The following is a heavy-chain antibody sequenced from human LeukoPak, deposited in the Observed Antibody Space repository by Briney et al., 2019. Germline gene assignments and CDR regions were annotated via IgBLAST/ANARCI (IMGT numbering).Heavy chain of an antibody. J-gene: IGHJ4*02. CDR1: GFTFSTYS. CDR3: AREIGEFSSSGNIAY. D-gene: IGHD6-6*01. V-gene: IGHV3-48*01. Sequence: GGSLRLSCTVSGFTFSTYSMNWVRQAPGKGLEDIAYISRSGSAIHYADSVKGRFTISRDNAKNSLYLQMNRLRAEDTAVYYCAREIGEFSSSGNIAYWGQGTLVTVSS. CDR2: ISRSGSAI.